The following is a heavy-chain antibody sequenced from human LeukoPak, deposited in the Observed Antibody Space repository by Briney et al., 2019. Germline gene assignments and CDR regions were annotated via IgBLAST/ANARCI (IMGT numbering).Heavy chain of an antibody. Sequence: GGSLRLSCAASGFTFSNAWMSWVRQAPGRGLEWVGRIKRKGDDGTIDYAAPVKGRLSISRDDSKNTLYLQMNSLKSEDTAVYYCTARTGRCDFDYWGQGTLVTVSS. J-gene: IGHJ4*02. CDR2: IKRKGDDGTI. CDR3: TARTGRCDFDY. D-gene: IGHD3/OR15-3a*01. CDR1: GFTFSNAW. V-gene: IGHV3-15*01.